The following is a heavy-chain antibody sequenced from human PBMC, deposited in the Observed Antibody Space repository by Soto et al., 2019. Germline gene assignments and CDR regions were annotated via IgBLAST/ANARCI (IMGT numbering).Heavy chain of an antibody. CDR3: ARAPGYCSGGSCYSGMDV. D-gene: IGHD2-15*01. CDR1: GGSISSGGYY. Sequence: QVQLQESGPGLVKPSQTLSLTCTVSGGSISSGGYYWSWIRQHPGKGLEWIGYIYYSGSTYYNPSIKRRVTRSVDRSKNQFSLKLGSVTAADTAVYYCARAPGYCSGGSCYSGMDVWGQGTTVTVSS. CDR2: IYYSGST. J-gene: IGHJ6*02. V-gene: IGHV4-31*03.